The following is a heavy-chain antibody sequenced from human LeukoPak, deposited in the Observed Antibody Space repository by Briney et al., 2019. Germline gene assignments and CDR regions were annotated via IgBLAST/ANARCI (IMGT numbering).Heavy chain of an antibody. D-gene: IGHD6-6*01. CDR1: GGTFSSYA. CDR3: ASRRVAALRPNYYYYYMDV. J-gene: IGHJ6*03. Sequence: SVKVSCKASGGTFSSYAISWVRQAPGQGLEWMGGFIPIFGTANYAQKFQGRVTITTDESTSTAYMELSSLRSEDTAVYYCASRRVAALRPNYYYYYMDVWGKGTTVTVSS. V-gene: IGHV1-69*05. CDR2: FIPIFGTA.